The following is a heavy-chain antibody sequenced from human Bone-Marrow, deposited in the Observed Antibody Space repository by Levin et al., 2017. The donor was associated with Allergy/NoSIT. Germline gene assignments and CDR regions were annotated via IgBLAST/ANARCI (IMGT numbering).Heavy chain of an antibody. V-gene: IGHV3-30*04. D-gene: IGHD1-26*01. Sequence: PGESLKISCAASGFTFSSYAMHWVRQAPGKGLEWVAVISYDGSNKYYADSVKGRFTISRDNSKNTLYLQMNSLRAEDTAVYYCAKSKDSGSFDYYYYYGMDVWGQGTTVTVSS. CDR3: AKSKDSGSFDYYYYYGMDV. CDR2: ISYDGSNK. CDR1: GFTFSSYA. J-gene: IGHJ6*02.